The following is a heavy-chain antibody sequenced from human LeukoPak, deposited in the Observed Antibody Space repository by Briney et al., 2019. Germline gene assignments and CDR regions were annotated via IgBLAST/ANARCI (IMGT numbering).Heavy chain of an antibody. CDR1: GGSFSGYY. D-gene: IGHD3-3*01. V-gene: IGHV4-34*01. J-gene: IGHJ3*01. CDR2: INHSGST. CDR3: ARQTGYDFWSGKGYAFDF. Sequence: PSETLSLTCAVYGGSFSGYYWSWIRQPPGKGLEWIGEINHSGSTNYNPSLKSRVAISVDTSKNQFSLKLTSVTAADTAVYYCARQTGYDFWSGKGYAFDFWGQGTMVTFSS.